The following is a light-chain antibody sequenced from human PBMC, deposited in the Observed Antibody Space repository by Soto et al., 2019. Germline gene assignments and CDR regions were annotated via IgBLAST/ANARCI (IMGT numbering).Light chain of an antibody. Sequence: EIVMTQSPATLSVSPGERATLSCRASQSVSSNLAWYMQKPGQAPRLLMYGASTRATGVPARLSGSGSGTEFIFTISSLQPEDFAVYYCQERGRWPRGSFGGGTKVEMK. CDR3: QERGRWPRGS. CDR2: GAS. V-gene: IGKV3-15*01. J-gene: IGKJ4*01. CDR1: QSVSSN.